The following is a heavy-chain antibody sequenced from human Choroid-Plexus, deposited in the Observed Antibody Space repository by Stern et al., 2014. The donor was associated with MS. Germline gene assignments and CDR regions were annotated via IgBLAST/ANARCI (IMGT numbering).Heavy chain of an antibody. Sequence: MQLVESGGGVVQPGRPLRLSCVASGFTLGSCGMHWVRQAPGKGLEWVAGVSYDGSNKYYADSVKGRFTISRDKSQNTLYMQMSSLRPEDTAVYYCAKDRQYLTYFFDHWGQGSLVTVSS. D-gene: IGHD2/OR15-2a*01. CDR3: AKDRQYLTYFFDH. CDR2: VSYDGSNK. V-gene: IGHV3-30*18. CDR1: GFTLGSCG. J-gene: IGHJ5*02.